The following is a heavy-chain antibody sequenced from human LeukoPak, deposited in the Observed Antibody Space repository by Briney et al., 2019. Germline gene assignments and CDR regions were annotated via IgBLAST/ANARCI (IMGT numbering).Heavy chain of an antibody. V-gene: IGHV3-30*02. J-gene: IGHJ4*02. CDR2: IRHDGSIK. Sequence: RRSLRLSCAASGFIFSTYGMYWVRQAPGKGLEWVAFIRHDGSIKNYADSVKGRSTISRGNSKNTLYLQMNSLRAEDTAVYYCAKDSLADIDYWGQGTLVTVSS. D-gene: IGHD3-16*01. CDR3: AKDSLADIDY. CDR1: GFIFSTYG.